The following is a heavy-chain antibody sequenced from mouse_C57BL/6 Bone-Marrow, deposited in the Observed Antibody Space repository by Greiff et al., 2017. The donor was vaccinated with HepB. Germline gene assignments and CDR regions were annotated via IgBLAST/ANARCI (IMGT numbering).Heavy chain of an antibody. Sequence: VQLKESGPELVKPGASVKISCKASGYSFTGYYMNWVKQSPEKSLEWIGEINPSTGGTTYNQKFKAKATLTVDKSSSTAYMQLKSLTSEDSAVYYCASPITTVVARAMDYWGQGTSVTVSS. CDR2: INPSTGGT. J-gene: IGHJ4*01. D-gene: IGHD1-1*01. V-gene: IGHV1-42*01. CDR1: GYSFTGYY. CDR3: ASPITTVVARAMDY.